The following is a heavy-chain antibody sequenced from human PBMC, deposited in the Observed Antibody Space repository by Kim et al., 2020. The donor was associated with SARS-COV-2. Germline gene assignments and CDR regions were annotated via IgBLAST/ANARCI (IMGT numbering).Heavy chain of an antibody. CDR3: AGEGALFSCWEEGFDV. CDR2: IKRSRNQK. V-gene: IGHV3-7*01. J-gene: IGHJ3*01. CDR1: GFTFSSYS. Sequence: GGSLRLSCAASGFTFSSYSMTWVRQAPGKGLEWVANIKRSRNQKYYADSVKGRFTISRDNAKNSLYLQMNSLRAEDTAVYYCAGEGALFSCWEEGFDV. D-gene: IGHD2-15*01.